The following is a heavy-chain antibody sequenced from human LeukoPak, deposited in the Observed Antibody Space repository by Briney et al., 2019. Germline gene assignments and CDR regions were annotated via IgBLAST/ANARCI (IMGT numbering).Heavy chain of an antibody. Sequence: SETLSLTCTVSGGSISSYYWSWIRQPAGKGLEWIGRIYTSGSPNYNPSLNSRVTVSVDTSKSQCSLKLSSVTAAVTAVYYCASGVGATHFDYWGQGTLVTVSS. CDR2: IYTSGSP. CDR3: ASGVGATHFDY. CDR1: GGSISSYY. J-gene: IGHJ4*02. D-gene: IGHD1-26*01. V-gene: IGHV4-4*07.